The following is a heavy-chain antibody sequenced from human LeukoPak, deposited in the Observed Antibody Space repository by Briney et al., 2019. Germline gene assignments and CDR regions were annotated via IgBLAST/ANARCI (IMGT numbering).Heavy chain of an antibody. D-gene: IGHD5-24*01. CDR1: GYTFTGYY. CDR2: INPNSGGT. CDR3: ARAGWGGYKDFDY. J-gene: IGHJ4*02. Sequence: ASVKVSCKASGYTFTGYYMHWVRQAPGQGLEWMGWINPNSGGTRYAQKFQSGVTMTRDTSISTAYMELSRLRSDDTAVYYCARAGWGGYKDFDYWGQGTLVTVSS. V-gene: IGHV1-2*02.